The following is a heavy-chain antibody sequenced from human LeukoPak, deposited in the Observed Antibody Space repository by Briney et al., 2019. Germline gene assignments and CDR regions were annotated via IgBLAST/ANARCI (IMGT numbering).Heavy chain of an antibody. CDR2: ISSSSSYI. J-gene: IGHJ4*02. CDR3: AREGMDSSWPDY. CDR1: GFTFSSYS. D-gene: IGHD6-13*01. V-gene: IGHV3-21*01. Sequence: GGSLRLSCAASGFTFSSYSMNWVRQAPGKGLEWVSSISSSSSYIYYADSVKGRFTISRDNAKNSLYLQMNSLRAEDTAVYYCAREGMDSSWPDYWGQGTLVTVSS.